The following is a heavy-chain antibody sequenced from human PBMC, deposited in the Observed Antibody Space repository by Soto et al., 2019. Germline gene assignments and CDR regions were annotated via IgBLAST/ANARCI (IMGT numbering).Heavy chain of an antibody. CDR2: ISDSGGTT. D-gene: IGHD2-2*01. V-gene: IGHV3-23*01. CDR3: AKVPQLRFEYYYGMYV. Sequence: EVQLLQSGGGLVQPGGSLRLSCAAXGXTFSXYXXXXXXXXXGXGLEWVSTISDSGGTTYYADSVKGRFTISRDNSKNTLNLQMNSLRVEDTALYYCAKVPQLRFEYYYGMYVWGQGTTVTVSS. CDR1: GXTFSXYX. J-gene: IGHJ6*02.